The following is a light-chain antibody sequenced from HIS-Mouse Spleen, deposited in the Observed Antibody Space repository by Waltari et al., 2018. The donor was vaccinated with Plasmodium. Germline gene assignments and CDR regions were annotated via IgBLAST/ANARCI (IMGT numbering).Light chain of an antibody. V-gene: IGKV1-33*01. CDR2: DAS. J-gene: IGKJ2*01. CDR1: QDISNY. Sequence: DIQMTQSPSSLSASVGDRVTITCQASQDISNYLNWYQQKPGKAPKLLSYDASNLETGVPSRFSGIGSGTDFTFTISSLQPEDIATYYCQQYDNLPYTFGQGTKLEIK. CDR3: QQYDNLPYT.